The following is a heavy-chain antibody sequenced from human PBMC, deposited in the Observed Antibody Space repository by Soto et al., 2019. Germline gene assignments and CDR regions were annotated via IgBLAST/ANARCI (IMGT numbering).Heavy chain of an antibody. J-gene: IGHJ6*02. Sequence: LSLTCAVYGGSFSGYYWSWIRQPPGKGLEWIGEINHSGSTNYNPSLKSRVTISVDTSKNQFSLKLSPVTAADTAVYYCARAGIVLMVYAQGGMDVWGQGTTVTVSS. V-gene: IGHV4-34*01. D-gene: IGHD2-8*01. CDR2: INHSGST. CDR1: GGSFSGYY. CDR3: ARAGIVLMVYAQGGMDV.